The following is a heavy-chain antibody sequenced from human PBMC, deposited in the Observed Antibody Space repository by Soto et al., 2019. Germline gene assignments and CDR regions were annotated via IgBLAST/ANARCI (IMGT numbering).Heavy chain of an antibody. CDR3: RCSCGCYDESCVDV. J-gene: IGHJ6*02. CDR2: LYHIGST. V-gene: IGHV4-38-2*01. Sequence: SETLSLTCAVSGYSISSGNYWAWIRQPPGRGLEWIGSLYHIGSTHYNTSLKSRVTISVDTSKNHFSLQLSSVTAADTAMYYCRCSCGCYDESCVDVWGQGTTVTVSS. D-gene: IGHD2-2*01. CDR1: GYSISSGNY.